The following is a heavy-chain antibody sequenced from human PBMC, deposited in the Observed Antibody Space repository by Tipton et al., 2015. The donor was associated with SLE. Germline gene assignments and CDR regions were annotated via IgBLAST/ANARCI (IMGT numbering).Heavy chain of an antibody. D-gene: IGHD3-3*01. CDR2: INHSGST. CDR3: ARLVRFLGGRCFDY. V-gene: IGHV4-34*01. J-gene: IGHJ4*02. CDR1: GGSLSGYY. Sequence: TLSLTCAVNGGSLSGYYWVWIRQPPEKGLEWIGEINHSGSTNYNPSLKSRVTISVDTSKNHFSLKLSSVTAADTAVYYCARLVRFLGGRCFDYWGQGTLVTVSS.